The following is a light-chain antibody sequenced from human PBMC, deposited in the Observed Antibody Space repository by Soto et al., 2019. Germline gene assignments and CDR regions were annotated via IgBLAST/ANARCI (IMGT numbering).Light chain of an antibody. J-gene: IGLJ2*01. CDR2: DNN. Sequence: QSVLTQPPSMSGAPGQRVTISCTGSSSNIGAGYDVHWYQQHPGTAPKLLIFDNNNRPSGVPDRFSGSKSDTSASLAITGLQAEDEADYYSQSFHTSLNGFLVFGGGTKLTVL. CDR3: QSFHTSLNGFLV. V-gene: IGLV1-40*01. CDR1: SSNIGAGYD.